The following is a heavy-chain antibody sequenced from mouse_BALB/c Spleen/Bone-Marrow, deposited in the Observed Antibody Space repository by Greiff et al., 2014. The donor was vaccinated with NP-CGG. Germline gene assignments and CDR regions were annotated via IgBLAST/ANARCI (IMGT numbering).Heavy chain of an antibody. CDR3: ARDTMDY. CDR2: IYPGNVNT. Sequence: QVQLKESGPELVKPGASVRISCKASGYTFTSYYTHWVKQRPGQGLEWIGWIYPGNVNTKYNEKFKGKATLTADKSSSTAYMQLSGLTSEHSAVYFCARDTMDYWGQGTSVTVSS. CDR1: GYTFTSYY. V-gene: IGHV1S56*01. J-gene: IGHJ4*01.